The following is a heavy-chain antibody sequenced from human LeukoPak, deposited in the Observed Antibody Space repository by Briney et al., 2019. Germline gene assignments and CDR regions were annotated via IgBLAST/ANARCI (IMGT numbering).Heavy chain of an antibody. V-gene: IGHV3-9*03. CDR2: ISRNSDST. J-gene: IGHJ4*02. Sequence: GGSLRLSCAASGFPFDDKAMHWVRQAPGKGLEWVAGISRNSDSTGYADSVKGRFTISRDNAKNSLYLQMNSLRAEDMALCYCVKDIGSGSYRYGGYFDYWGQGTLVTVSS. CDR3: VKDIGSGSYRYGGYFDY. D-gene: IGHD1-26*01. CDR1: GFPFDDKA.